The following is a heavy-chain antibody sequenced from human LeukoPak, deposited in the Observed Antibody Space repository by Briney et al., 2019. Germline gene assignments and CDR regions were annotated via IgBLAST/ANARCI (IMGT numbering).Heavy chain of an antibody. V-gene: IGHV3-21*01. CDR2: ISSSSSYI. CDR3: ARDSSSWVDY. Sequence: GSLRLSCAASGFTFSSYSMNWVRQAPGKGLEWVSSISSSSSYIYCADSVKGRFTISRDNAKNSLYLQMNSLRAEDTAVYYCARDSSSWVDYWGQGTLVTVSS. D-gene: IGHD6-13*01. CDR1: GFTFSSYS. J-gene: IGHJ4*02.